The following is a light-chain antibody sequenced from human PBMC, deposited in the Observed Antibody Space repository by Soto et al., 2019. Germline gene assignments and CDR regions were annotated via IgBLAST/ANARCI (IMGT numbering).Light chain of an antibody. CDR1: QSVSSN. J-gene: IGKJ2*01. CDR2: GAS. CDR3: QQYNNCPTEYT. Sequence: EIVMTQSPATLSVSPGERATLSCRASQSVSSNLARYQQKPGQAPRLLIYGASTRATGIPARFSGSGSGTECQLTISVLLSEAFAVDFGQQYNNCPTEYTFCQGNPLPIK. V-gene: IGKV3-15*01.